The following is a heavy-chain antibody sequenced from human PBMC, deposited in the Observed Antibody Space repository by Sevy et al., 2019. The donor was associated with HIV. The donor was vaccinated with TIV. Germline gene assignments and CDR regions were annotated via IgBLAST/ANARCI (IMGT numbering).Heavy chain of an antibody. D-gene: IGHD5-12*01. CDR1: GYSFTGHY. J-gene: IGHJ5*02. CDR2: INPNSGGT. Sequence: ASVKVSCKPSGYSFTGHYIHWFRQAPGQGLEWMGWINPNSGGTKFAQKFQGRVTMTRDTSISTAYMELSRLKSDDTAVFYCATYSDYGGAFDPWGQGTLVTVSS. V-gene: IGHV1-2*02. CDR3: ATYSDYGGAFDP.